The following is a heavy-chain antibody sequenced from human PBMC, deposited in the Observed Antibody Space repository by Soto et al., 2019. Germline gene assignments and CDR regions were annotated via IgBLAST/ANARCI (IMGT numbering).Heavy chain of an antibody. CDR2: IYYSGGS. V-gene: IGHV4-30-4*01. CDR1: GGSISSGDYY. J-gene: IGHJ4*02. CDR3: ARAVGWLYYFDY. D-gene: IGHD6-19*01. Sequence: SETLSLTCTVSGGSISSGDYYWSWIRQPPGKGLEWIGYIYYSGGSYYNPSLKSRVTISVDTSKNQLSLKLSSVTAADTAVYYCARAVGWLYYFDYWGQGTLVTVSS.